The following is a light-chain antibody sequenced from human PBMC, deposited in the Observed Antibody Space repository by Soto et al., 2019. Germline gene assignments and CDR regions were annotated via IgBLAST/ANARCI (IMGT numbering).Light chain of an antibody. V-gene: IGKV3-20*01. CDR2: GVS. J-gene: IGKJ1*01. Sequence: EIVLTQSPGTLSLSPGERATLSCRSSQNIHSAYLAWYQQKPGQAPRLLVYGVSTRATGIPDRFSGRGSGTDFTLTISRLEPEDFAVYYCHQYNTSPWTFGQGTKVDI. CDR1: QNIHSAY. CDR3: HQYNTSPWT.